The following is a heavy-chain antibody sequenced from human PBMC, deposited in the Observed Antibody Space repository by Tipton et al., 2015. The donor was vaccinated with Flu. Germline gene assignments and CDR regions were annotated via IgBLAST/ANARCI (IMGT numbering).Heavy chain of an antibody. CDR3: AKHCSGGLCYNSYAMDV. Sequence: AVSGFTVSTNHMSWVRQAPGKGLEWVSLIYSGGSTYYADSVKGRFTISRDNSKNTLYLQMSSLSAEDTAVYYCAKHCSGGLCYNSYAMDVWGQGTSVTVSS. J-gene: IGHJ6*02. CDR2: IYSGGST. V-gene: IGHV3-53*01. CDR1: GFTVSTNH. D-gene: IGHD2-8*02.